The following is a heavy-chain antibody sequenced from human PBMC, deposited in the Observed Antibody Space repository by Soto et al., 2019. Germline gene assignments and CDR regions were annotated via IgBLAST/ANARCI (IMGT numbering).Heavy chain of an antibody. CDR2: IKSDGSGT. CDR1: GFTFSSYW. V-gene: IGHV3-74*01. CDR3: ARGDGHRYDGNGYLGGH. J-gene: IGHJ4*02. D-gene: IGHD3-22*01. Sequence: EVQLVESGGGLVQPGESLTLSCAASGFTFSSYWMHWVRQAPGKGLVWVSRIKSDGSGTYYADSVKGRLTISRDNGXNXXDLQMNSLRVEDTAVCFCARGDGHRYDGNGYLGGHWGQGTLVTVSS.